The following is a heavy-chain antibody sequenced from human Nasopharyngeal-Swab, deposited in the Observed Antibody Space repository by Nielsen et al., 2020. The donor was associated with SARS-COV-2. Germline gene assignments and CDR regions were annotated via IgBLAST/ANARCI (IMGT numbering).Heavy chain of an antibody. V-gene: IGHV1-18*01. CDR3: ARFPAGGYYDSSGYYYWYFDL. D-gene: IGHD3-22*01. CDR1: GYTFTSYG. J-gene: IGHJ2*01. Sequence: ASVKVSCKASGYTFTSYGISWVRHAPGQGLEGMGWISAYNGNTNYAQKLQGRVTMTTDTSTSTAYMELRSLRSDDTAVYYCARFPAGGYYDSSGYYYWYFDLWGRGTLVTVSS. CDR2: ISAYNGNT.